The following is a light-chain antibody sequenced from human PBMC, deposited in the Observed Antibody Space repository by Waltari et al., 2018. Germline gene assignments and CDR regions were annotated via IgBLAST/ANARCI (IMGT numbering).Light chain of an antibody. J-gene: IGKJ2*01. V-gene: IGKV1-5*01. CDR3: QQYHSYSSYT. Sequence: DIRMTQSPSTLSASVGDRVTITCRASQSITSWLAWYQQKPGKAPKLLIYDASSLESGVPSRFSGSGSGTEFTLTISSLQPDDFATYYCQQYHSYSSYTFGQGTKLEIK. CDR1: QSITSW. CDR2: DAS.